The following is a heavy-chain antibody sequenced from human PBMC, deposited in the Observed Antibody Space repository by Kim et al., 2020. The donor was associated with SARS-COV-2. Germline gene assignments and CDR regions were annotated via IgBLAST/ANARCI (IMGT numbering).Heavy chain of an antibody. CDR3: AKERDSSSWSHWFDP. Sequence: DSVRGRFTISRDNSKNTLYLQMNSLRAEDTAVYYCAKERDSSSWSHWFDPWGQGTLVTVSS. D-gene: IGHD6-13*01. J-gene: IGHJ5*02. V-gene: IGHV3-23*01.